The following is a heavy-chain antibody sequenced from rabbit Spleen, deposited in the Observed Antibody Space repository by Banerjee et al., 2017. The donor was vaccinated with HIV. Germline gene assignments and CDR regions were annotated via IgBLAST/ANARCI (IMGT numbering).Heavy chain of an antibody. V-gene: IGHV1S45*01. CDR2: INAATAKP. CDR3: AREGTGSSPFNL. D-gene: IGHD8-1*01. CDR1: GFSFSDRDV. Sequence: QEQLVESGGGLVQPEGSLTLTCKASGFSFSDRDVMCWVRQAPGKGLEWIACINAATAKPVYATWAKGRFTISRTSSTTVTLQMTSLTVADTATYFCAREGTGSSPFNLWGPGTLVTVS. J-gene: IGHJ4*01.